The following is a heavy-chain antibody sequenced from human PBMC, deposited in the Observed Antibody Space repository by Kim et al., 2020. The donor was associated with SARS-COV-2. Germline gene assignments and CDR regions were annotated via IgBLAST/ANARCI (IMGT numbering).Heavy chain of an antibody. CDR1: GFTFSDSW. CDR3: FREGVGF. D-gene: IGHD3-16*01. Sequence: GGSLRLSCAASGFTFSDSWMGWVRQTAGGGLLWVARINPAGASTYSQYSAKGRFAISSSNSKTTHKLQLHSLRTEATAVSYCFREGVGFWGQDTLVTV. V-gene: IGHV3-74*01. CDR2: INPAGAST. J-gene: IGHJ1*01.